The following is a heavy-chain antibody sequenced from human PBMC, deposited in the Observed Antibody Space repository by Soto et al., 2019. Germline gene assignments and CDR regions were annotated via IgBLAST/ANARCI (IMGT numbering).Heavy chain of an antibody. CDR3: ARDFTYGSGSYLYYYGMDV. CDR1: GYTFTSYG. J-gene: IGHJ6*02. CDR2: ISAYNGNT. D-gene: IGHD3-10*01. Sequence: ASVKVSCEASGYTFTSYGISWVRQAPGQGLEWMGWISAYNGNTNYAQKLQGRVTMTTDTSTSTAYMELRSLRAEDTAVYYCARDFTYGSGSYLYYYGMDVWGQGTTVTVSS. V-gene: IGHV1-18*01.